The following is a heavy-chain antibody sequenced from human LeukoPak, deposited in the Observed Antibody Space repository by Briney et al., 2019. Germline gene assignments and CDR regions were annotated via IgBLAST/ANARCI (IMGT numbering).Heavy chain of an antibody. CDR2: IIPIFGTA. J-gene: IGHJ6*02. CDR1: GGTFISYA. V-gene: IGHV1-69*13. CDR3: ARGRGYYYYYGMDV. Sequence: GASVKVSCKASGGTFISYAISWVRQAPGQGLEWMGGIIPIFGTANYAQKFQGRVTITADESTSTAYMELSSLRSEDTAVYYCARGRGYYYYYGMDVWGQGTTVTVSS. D-gene: IGHD3-10*01.